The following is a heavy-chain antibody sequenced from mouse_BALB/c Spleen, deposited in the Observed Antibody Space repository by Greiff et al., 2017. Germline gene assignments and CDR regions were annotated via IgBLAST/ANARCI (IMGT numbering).Heavy chain of an antibody. J-gene: IGHJ3*01. CDR2: IDPANGNT. CDR3: ALLLFFAY. CDR1: GFNIKDTY. Sequence: EVKLMESGAELVKPGASVKLSCTASGFNIKDTYMHWVKQRPEQGLEWIGRIDPANGNTKYDPKFQGKATITADTSSNTAYLQLSSLTSEDTAVYYCALLLFFAYWGQGTLVTVSA. V-gene: IGHV14-3*02. D-gene: IGHD1-1*01.